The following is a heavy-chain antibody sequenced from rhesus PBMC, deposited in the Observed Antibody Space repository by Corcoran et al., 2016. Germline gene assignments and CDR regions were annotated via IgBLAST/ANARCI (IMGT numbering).Heavy chain of an antibody. V-gene: IGHV1-180*01. CDR1: GYTFTTYY. D-gene: IGHD2-15*01. Sequence: QVQLVQSGGEIKQPGASVKLSCKASGYTFTTYYIHWVRQAPGQGLEWRRLISPYNSNKGDATNCQGRVTRTTDTSTSTGYMELSSLRSEDTAVYFCTRAAPPFYFDYWGQGVLVTVSS. J-gene: IGHJ4*01. CDR2: ISPYNSNK. CDR3: TRAAPPFYFDY.